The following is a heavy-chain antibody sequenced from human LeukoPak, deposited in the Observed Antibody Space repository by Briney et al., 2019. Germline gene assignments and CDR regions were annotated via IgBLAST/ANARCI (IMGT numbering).Heavy chain of an antibody. CDR3: ARDPGSYFYYYYYGMDV. D-gene: IGHD1-26*01. Sequence: ASVRVSCKASGYTFTGYYMHWVRQAPGQGLEWMGWINPNRGGTNYAQKFQGRVTMTRDTSISTAYMELSRLRSDDTAVYYCARDPGSYFYYYYYGMDVWGQGTTVTVSS. J-gene: IGHJ6*02. V-gene: IGHV1-2*02. CDR2: INPNRGGT. CDR1: GYTFTGYY.